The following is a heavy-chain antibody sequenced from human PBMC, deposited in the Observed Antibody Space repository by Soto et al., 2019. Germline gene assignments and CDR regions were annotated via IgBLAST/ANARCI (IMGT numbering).Heavy chain of an antibody. CDR3: ARPKSGSYFDY. CDR1: GFTFSSYE. D-gene: IGHD1-26*01. Sequence: GGSLRLSCAASGFTFSSYEMNWVRQAPGKGLEWVSYISSSGSTIYYADAVKGRFTITRDNDKNSLYLKMNSLRADDTAVYYCARPKSGSYFDYWGQGTLVTVSS. V-gene: IGHV3-48*03. CDR2: ISSSGSTI. J-gene: IGHJ4*02.